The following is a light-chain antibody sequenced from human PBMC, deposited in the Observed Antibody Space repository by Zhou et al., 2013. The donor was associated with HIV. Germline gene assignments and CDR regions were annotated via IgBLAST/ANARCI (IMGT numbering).Light chain of an antibody. CDR2: DSS. CDR1: YKVYQY. J-gene: IGKJ4*01. CDR3: HQRSDWPPIT. V-gene: IGKV3-11*01. Sequence: IVLTQSPVTLSLSPGETATLSCRASYKVYQYVAWYQQKPGQAPRLLIYDSSRRAAGVPDRFRGSGSGTDFTLTITNFEPDDSAIYYCHQRSDWPPITFGGGTRVEIK.